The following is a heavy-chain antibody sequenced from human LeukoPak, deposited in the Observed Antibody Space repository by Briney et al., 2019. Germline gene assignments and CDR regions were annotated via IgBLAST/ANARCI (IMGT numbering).Heavy chain of an antibody. D-gene: IGHD6-6*01. V-gene: IGHV3-30*02. CDR1: GFTFSSYG. CDR3: AKGEVAARLLGSYAFDI. Sequence: GGSLRLSCAASGFTFSSYGMHWVRQAPGKGLEWVAFIRYDGSNKYYADSVKGRFTISRDNSKNTLYLQMNSLRAEDTAVYYCAKGEVAARLLGSYAFDIWGQGTMVTVSS. J-gene: IGHJ3*02. CDR2: IRYDGSNK.